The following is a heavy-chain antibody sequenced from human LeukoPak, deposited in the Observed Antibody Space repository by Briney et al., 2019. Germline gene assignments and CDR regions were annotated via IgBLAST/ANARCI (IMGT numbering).Heavy chain of an antibody. Sequence: ASVKVTCKASGYTFTSYGISWVRHAPGQGLESRGWSSAYNGNTNYAQKLQGRVTMTTDTSTSTAYMELRSLRSDDTAVYYCARGPSRRRSYYYYYMDVWGKGTTVTVSS. D-gene: IGHD4-17*01. CDR1: GYTFTSYG. CDR3: ARGPSRRRSYYYYYMDV. J-gene: IGHJ6*03. CDR2: SSAYNGNT. V-gene: IGHV1-18*01.